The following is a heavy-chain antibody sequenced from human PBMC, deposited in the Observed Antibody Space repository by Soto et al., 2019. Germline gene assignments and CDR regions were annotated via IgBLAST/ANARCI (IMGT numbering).Heavy chain of an antibody. V-gene: IGHV1-69*01. CDR1: GGTFSRHS. Sequence: QVQMVQSGAEVKKPGSSARVSCKVSGGTFSRHSISWVRQAPGQGLEWMGGIIPIFDATQYAQKFQGSLTITADDSPTPFPMDLSGLRPEDTAIYYCARDLSSVRGSWGQGTLVTVS. CDR3: ARDLSSVRGS. CDR2: IIPIFDAT. D-gene: IGHD3-16*02. J-gene: IGHJ4*02.